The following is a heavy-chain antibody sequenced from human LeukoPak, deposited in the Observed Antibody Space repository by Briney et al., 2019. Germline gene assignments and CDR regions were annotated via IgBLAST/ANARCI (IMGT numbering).Heavy chain of an antibody. D-gene: IGHD2-21*01. CDR1: GFTFSDYA. Sequence: GGSLRLSCAASGFTFSDYAMSWVRQAPGKGLEWVGRIKPKTDGETTEYAAPVKDRLSISRDDSKSMMYLQMNSLKTEDTAVYYCITPLPYSAQGGQGTLVTVSS. CDR2: IKPKTDGETT. V-gene: IGHV3-15*01. J-gene: IGHJ4*02. CDR3: ITPLPYSAQ.